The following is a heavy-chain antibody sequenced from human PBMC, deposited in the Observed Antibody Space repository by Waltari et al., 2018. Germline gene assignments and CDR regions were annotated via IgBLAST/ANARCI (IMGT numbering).Heavy chain of an antibody. Sequence: QVQLVQSGAEVKKPGAPVKVSCKVSGYTPTELSMHWVRQAPGKGLEWMGGFDPEDGETIHAQKFQGRVTMTEDTSTDTAYMELSSLRSEDTAVYYCATAPYSSSYSGWFDPWGQGTLVTVSS. D-gene: IGHD6-13*01. CDR2: FDPEDGET. CDR3: ATAPYSSSYSGWFDP. V-gene: IGHV1-24*01. J-gene: IGHJ5*02. CDR1: GYTPTELS.